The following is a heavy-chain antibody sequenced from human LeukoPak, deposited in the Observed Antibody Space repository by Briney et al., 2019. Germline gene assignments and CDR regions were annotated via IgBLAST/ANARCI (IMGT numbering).Heavy chain of an antibody. Sequence: ASVKVSCKASGYTFTSYDIHWVRQATGQGLEWMGWMNPNSGNTGYAQKFQGRVTMTRNTSISTAYMELSSLRSEDTAVYYCVIDSSSWYNYFDPWGQGTPVTVSS. J-gene: IGHJ5*02. CDR1: GYTFTSYD. CDR3: VIDSSSWYNYFDP. CDR2: MNPNSGNT. D-gene: IGHD6-13*01. V-gene: IGHV1-8*01.